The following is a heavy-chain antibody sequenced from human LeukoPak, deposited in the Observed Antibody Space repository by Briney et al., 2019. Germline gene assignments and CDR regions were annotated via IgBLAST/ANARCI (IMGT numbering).Heavy chain of an antibody. CDR3: ATEYYDSSGYYFDY. D-gene: IGHD3-22*01. J-gene: IGHJ4*02. Sequence: PSETLSLTCAVYGGSFSGYYWSWIRQPPGKGLEWIGEINHSGSTNYNPSLKSRVTISVDTSKNQFSLKLSSVTAADTAVYYCATEYYDSSGYYFDYWGQGTLVTVSS. CDR1: GGSFSGYY. CDR2: INHSGST. V-gene: IGHV4-34*01.